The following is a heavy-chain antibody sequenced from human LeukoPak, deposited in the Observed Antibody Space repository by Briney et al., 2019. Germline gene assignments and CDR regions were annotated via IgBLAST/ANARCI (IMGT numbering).Heavy chain of an antibody. V-gene: IGHV3-48*03. CDR2: ISSSGSTI. Sequence: GGSLRLSCAASGFTFSSYEMNWARQAPGKGLEWVSYISSSGSTIYYADSVKGGLTISRDNAKNSLYLQMNSLRAEDTAVYYCAELGITMIGGVWGKGTTVTISS. CDR3: AELGITMIGGV. D-gene: IGHD3-10*02. J-gene: IGHJ6*04. CDR1: GFTFSSYE.